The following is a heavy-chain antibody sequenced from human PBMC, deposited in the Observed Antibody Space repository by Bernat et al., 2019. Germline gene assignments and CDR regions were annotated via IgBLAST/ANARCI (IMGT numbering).Heavy chain of an antibody. Sequence: QVQLVESGGGVVQPGRSLRLSCAASGFTFSSYAMHWVRQAPGKGLEWVAVISYDGSNKYYADSVKGRFTISRDNSKNTLYLQMNSLRAEDMAVYYCARGRGVEGDWFDAWGQGTLVTVSS. V-gene: IGHV3-30-3*01. CDR2: ISYDGSNK. CDR1: GFTFSSYA. CDR3: ARGRGVEGDWFDA. J-gene: IGHJ5*02. D-gene: IGHD3-10*01.